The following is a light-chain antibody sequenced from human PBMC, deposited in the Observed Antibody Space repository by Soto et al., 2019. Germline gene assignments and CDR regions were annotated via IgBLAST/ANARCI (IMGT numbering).Light chain of an antibody. V-gene: IGLV1-44*01. CDR2: SNN. J-gene: IGLJ1*01. Sequence: QSVLTQPPSTSGTPGQWVTISCSGSRSNIGSNTVTWYQQLPGTAPKLLIYSNNQRPSGVPDRFSGSKSGTSASLAISGLQSEDEADYYCAAWDDSLNGSYVFGTGTKVTVL. CDR3: AAWDDSLNGSYV. CDR1: RSNIGSNT.